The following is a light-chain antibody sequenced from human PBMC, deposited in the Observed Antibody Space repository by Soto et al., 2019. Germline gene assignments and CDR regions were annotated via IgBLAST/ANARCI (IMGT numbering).Light chain of an antibody. CDR2: DAS. Sequence: EIVLTQSPATLSLSPGERATLSCRASQSVRSYLAWYQLKPGQAPRLLIYDASNRATGIPARFSGSGSGTDFTLTISSLEPEDFAIYYCPQRTNWPLTFGGGTKVEIK. CDR1: QSVRSY. J-gene: IGKJ4*01. CDR3: PQRTNWPLT. V-gene: IGKV3-11*01.